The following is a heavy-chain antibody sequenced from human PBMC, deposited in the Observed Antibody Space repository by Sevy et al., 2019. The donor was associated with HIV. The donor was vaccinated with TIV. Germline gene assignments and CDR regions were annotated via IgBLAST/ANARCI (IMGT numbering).Heavy chain of an antibody. CDR1: GFTFTSYT. Sequence: GGSLRLSCATSGFTFTSYTMNWVRQAPGKGLEWVSSIGQSGSSTYYSDSVKGRFTISRDNAENLLYLQMSSLRAEDTAVYYCARDLPPSATTGAHFDYWGQGNLVTVSS. D-gene: IGHD4-17*01. CDR3: ARDLPPSATTGAHFDY. J-gene: IGHJ4*02. V-gene: IGHV3-21*01. CDR2: IGQSGSST.